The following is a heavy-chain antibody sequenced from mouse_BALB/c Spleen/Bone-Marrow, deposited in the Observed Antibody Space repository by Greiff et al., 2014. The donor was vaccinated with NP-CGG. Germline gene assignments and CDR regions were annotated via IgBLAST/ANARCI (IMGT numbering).Heavy chain of an antibody. D-gene: IGHD1-1*01. J-gene: IGHJ3*01. CDR3: AMYYYGSSLFAY. CDR2: IDPANGNT. Sequence: VQLKESGAELVKPGASVKLSCTASGFNIKDTYMQWVKQRPEQGLEWIGRIDPANGNTKYDPKFQGKATITADTSSNTAYLQLSRLTAEDTYDCSCAMYYYGSSLFAYWGQGTLVTVSA. V-gene: IGHV14-3*02. CDR1: GFNIKDTY.